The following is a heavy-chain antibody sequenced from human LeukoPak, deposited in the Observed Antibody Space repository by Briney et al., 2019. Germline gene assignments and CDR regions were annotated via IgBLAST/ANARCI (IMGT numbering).Heavy chain of an antibody. CDR3: ARHSSSMWWYSSSGTVGPYYYYMDV. D-gene: IGHD6-6*01. CDR1: GGSISSYY. Sequence: PSETLSLTCTVSGGSISSYYWSWIRQPPGKGLEWIGYIYTSGSTNYNPSLKSRVTISVDTSKNQFSLKLSSVTAADTAVYYCARHSSSMWWYSSSGTVGPYYYYMDVWGKGTTVTVSS. J-gene: IGHJ6*03. CDR2: IYTSGST. V-gene: IGHV4-4*09.